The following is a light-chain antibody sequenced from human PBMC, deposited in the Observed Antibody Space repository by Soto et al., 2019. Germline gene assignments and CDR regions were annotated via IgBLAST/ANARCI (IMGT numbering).Light chain of an antibody. V-gene: IGKV1-5*03. J-gene: IGKJ1*01. CDR1: QSISSW. CDR3: QQYNYHWT. Sequence: DIQMTQSPSTLSASVGDRVTITCRASQSISSWLAWYQQKPGKAPKLLIYKASSLESGVPSRFSGSGSGTEFPLTISSLQPNDFATYYCQQYNYHWTFGQGTKVEIK. CDR2: KAS.